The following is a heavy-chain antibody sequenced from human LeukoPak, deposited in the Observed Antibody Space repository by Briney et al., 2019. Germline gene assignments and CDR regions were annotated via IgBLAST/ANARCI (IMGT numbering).Heavy chain of an antibody. CDR1: GGSISSYY. D-gene: IGHD3-10*01. CDR3: AREALLYGSGSYFDY. V-gene: IGHV4-59*01. CDR2: IYYSGST. Sequence: PSETLSLTCTVSGGSISSYYWSWIRQPPGKGLEWIGYIYYSGSTNYNPSLKSRVTISVDTSKNQFSLKLSSVTAADTAVYYSAREALLYGSGSYFDYWGQGTLVTVSS. J-gene: IGHJ4*02.